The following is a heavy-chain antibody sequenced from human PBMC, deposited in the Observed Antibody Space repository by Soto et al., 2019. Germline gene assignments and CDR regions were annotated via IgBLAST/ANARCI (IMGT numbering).Heavy chain of an antibody. CDR1: GDSINSGIYN. D-gene: IGHD3-10*01. CDR2: MHYSGST. J-gene: IGHJ5*02. V-gene: IGHV4-30-4*01. Sequence: QVQLQESGPGLVKPSQTLSLTCTVSGDSINSGIYNWNWIRQPPGKGLEWIGYMHYSGSTYYNPSLKSRVSISIVTSKKQCSLKLSSVTAADTAVYYCARGETYYYGSGSSNYFDPLGQGTLVTVSS. CDR3: ARGETYYYGSGSSNYFDP.